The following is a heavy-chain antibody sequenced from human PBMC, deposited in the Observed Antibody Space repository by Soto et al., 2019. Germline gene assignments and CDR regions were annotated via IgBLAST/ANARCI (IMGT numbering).Heavy chain of an antibody. J-gene: IGHJ6*02. CDR3: VRQGIGNLHGLVDV. CDR2: VYSTGGT. CDR1: SGPTSSHN. Sequence: QVQLQQSGPGLVKPSETLSLTCSVSSGPTSSHNWGWIRQTPGRGLEWIGYVYSTGGTSYNPSLTSRVTISADTSTNHTSLTLTSVTAADTAVYYCVRQGIGNLHGLVDVWGQGTTVRVSS. V-gene: IGHV4-59*08. D-gene: IGHD1-1*01.